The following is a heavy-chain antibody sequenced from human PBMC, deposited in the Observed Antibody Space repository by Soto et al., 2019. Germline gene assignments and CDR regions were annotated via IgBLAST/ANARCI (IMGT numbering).Heavy chain of an antibody. CDR1: GFTFSSYG. J-gene: IGHJ6*02. V-gene: IGHV3-30*18. CDR2: ISYDGSNK. Sequence: GGSLRLSCAASGFTFSSYGMHWVRQAPGKGLEWVAVISYDGSNKYYADSVKGRFTISRDNSKNTLYLQMNSLRAEDTAVYYCANCIAVAGKIHYYYYGMDVWGQGTTVTVSS. D-gene: IGHD6-19*01. CDR3: ANCIAVAGKIHYYYYGMDV.